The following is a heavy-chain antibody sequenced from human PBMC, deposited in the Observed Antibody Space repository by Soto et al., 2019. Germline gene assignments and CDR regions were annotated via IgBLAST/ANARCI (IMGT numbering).Heavy chain of an antibody. CDR1: GYTFTSYD. D-gene: IGHD3-10*01. CDR3: ARDPYGSRINWFDP. CDR2: MNPNSGNT. J-gene: IGHJ5*02. V-gene: IGHV1-8*01. Sequence: ASVKVSCKASGYTFTSYDINWVRQATGQGLEWMGWMNPNSGNTGYAQKFQGRVTITADESTSTAYMELSSLRSEDTAVYYCARDPYGSRINWFDPWGQGTLVTVSS.